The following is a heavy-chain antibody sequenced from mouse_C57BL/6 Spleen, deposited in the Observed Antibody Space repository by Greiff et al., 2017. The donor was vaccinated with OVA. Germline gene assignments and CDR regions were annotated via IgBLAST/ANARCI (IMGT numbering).Heavy chain of an antibody. J-gene: IGHJ3*01. CDR2: ISDGGSYT. D-gene: IGHD1-1*01. Sequence: EVQVVESGGGLVKPGGSLKLSCAASGFTFSSYAMSWVRQTPEKRLEWVATISDGGSYTYYPDNVKGRFTISRDNAKNNLYLQMSHLKSEDTAMYYCARDYYGSSSEFAYWGQGTLVTVSA. CDR3: ARDYYGSSSEFAY. CDR1: GFTFSSYA. V-gene: IGHV5-4*01.